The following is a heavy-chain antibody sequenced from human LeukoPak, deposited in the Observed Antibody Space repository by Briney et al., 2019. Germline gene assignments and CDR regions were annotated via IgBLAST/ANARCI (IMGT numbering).Heavy chain of an antibody. J-gene: IGHJ1*01. CDR2: IYYSGST. Sequence: SQTLSLTCTVSGGSISSGDYYWSWIRQPPGKGLEWIGYIYYSGSTYYNPSLKSRVTISVDTSKNQFSLKLSSVTAADTAVYYCASGTIWQHDVGQHWGQGTLVTVSS. V-gene: IGHV4-30-4*01. D-gene: IGHD6-13*01. CDR1: GGSISSGDYY. CDR3: ASGTIWQHDVGQH.